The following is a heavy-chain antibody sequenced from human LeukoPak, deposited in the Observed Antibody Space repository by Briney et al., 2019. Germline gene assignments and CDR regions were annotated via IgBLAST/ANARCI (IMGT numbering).Heavy chain of an antibody. CDR3: ARENCNSTSCYTRYYYGIDV. Sequence: AASVTVSCTASGGTFSNYAISWVRQAPGQGLEWMGGIIPIFGTAIYAQNFQDRVTITADESPSTAYMELSGLRSEDTAVYYCARENCNSTSCYTRYYYGIDVWGQGTTVTVSS. V-gene: IGHV1-69*13. J-gene: IGHJ6*02. D-gene: IGHD2-2*02. CDR1: GGTFSNYA. CDR2: IIPIFGTA.